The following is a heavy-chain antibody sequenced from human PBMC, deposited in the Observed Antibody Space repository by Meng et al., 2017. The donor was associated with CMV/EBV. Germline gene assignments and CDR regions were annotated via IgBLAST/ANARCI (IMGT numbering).Heavy chain of an antibody. J-gene: IGHJ5*02. CDR1: GGSISSGDYY. CDR3: AREEIGLDP. D-gene: IGHD3/OR15-3a*01. Sequence: QVQVDESGPGLVQPSQTLSLTGTVSGGSISSGDYYWSWIRQPPGKGLEWIGYIYYSGSTYYNPSLKSRVTISVDTYTNQFSLKLSCVTAADTAVYYCAREEIGLDPWGQGTLVTVSS. CDR2: IYYSGST. V-gene: IGHV4-30-4*08.